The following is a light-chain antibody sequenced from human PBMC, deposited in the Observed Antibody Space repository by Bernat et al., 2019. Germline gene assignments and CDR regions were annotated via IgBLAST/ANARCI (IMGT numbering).Light chain of an antibody. Sequence: DIQMTQSPSSLSASVGDRVSITCRSSQSINNYLNWYQQKPGKAPHLLIYAASSLHSGVPPRFSGTGSGTDFTLTISSLQPEDFATYHCQQSFSSPRTFGQGTQVEIK. CDR2: AAS. CDR1: QSINNY. V-gene: IGKV1-39*01. CDR3: QQSFSSPRT. J-gene: IGKJ1*01.